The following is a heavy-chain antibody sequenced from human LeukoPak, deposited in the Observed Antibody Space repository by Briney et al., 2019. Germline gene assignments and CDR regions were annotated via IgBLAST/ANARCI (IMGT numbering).Heavy chain of an antibody. J-gene: IGHJ6*02. CDR1: GFTFSSYA. CDR2: ISSSSTYI. Sequence: GGSLRLSCAASGFTFSSYAMSWVRQAPGKGLEWVSSISSSSTYIYYADSVKGRFTISRDNAKNSLYLQMNSLRAEDTAVYYCARDLDPDGSGSRYYSGMDVWGQGTTVTVSS. D-gene: IGHD3-10*01. CDR3: ARDLDPDGSGSRYYSGMDV. V-gene: IGHV3-21*01.